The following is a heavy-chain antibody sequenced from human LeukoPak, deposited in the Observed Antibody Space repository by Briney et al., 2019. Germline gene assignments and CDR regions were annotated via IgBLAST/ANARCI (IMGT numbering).Heavy chain of an antibody. J-gene: IGHJ4*02. CDR3: ARLLSSSWYWQPSPAGDY. Sequence: PGGSLRLSCAASGFTFSSYSMNWVRQAPGKGLEWVSSISSSSSYIYYADSVKGRFTISRDNAKNSLYLQMNSLRAEDTAVYYCARLLSSSWYWQPSPAGDYWGQGTLVTVSS. CDR1: GFTFSSYS. CDR2: ISSSSSYI. V-gene: IGHV3-21*01. D-gene: IGHD6-13*01.